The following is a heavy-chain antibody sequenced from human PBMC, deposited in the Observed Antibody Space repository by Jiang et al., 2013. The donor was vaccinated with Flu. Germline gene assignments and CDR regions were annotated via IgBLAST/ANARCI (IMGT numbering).Heavy chain of an antibody. CDR3: AREPRFGYSYGYGSRYYYGMDV. J-gene: IGHJ6*02. CDR2: ISSSSSTI. CDR1: GFTFSSYS. V-gene: IGHV3-48*01. Sequence: PGGSLRLSCAASGFTFSSYSMNWVRQAPGKGLEWVSYISSSSSTIYYADSVKGRFTISRDNAKNSLYLQMNSLRAEDTAVYYCAREPRFGYSYGYGSRYYYGMDVWGQGTTVTVSS. D-gene: IGHD5-18*01.